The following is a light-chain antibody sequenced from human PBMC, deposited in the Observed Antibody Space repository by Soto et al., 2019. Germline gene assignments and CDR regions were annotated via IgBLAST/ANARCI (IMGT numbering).Light chain of an antibody. V-gene: IGKV3-20*01. CDR1: QSVSSSY. CDR3: QQYGSSPMYT. CDR2: GAS. Sequence: EIVLTQSPGTLSLSPGERATLSCRASQSVSSSYLAWYQQKPGQATRLLIYGASRRATGIPDRFSGSGSGTDFTLTISRLEPEDFAVYYCQQYGSSPMYTFGQGTKLEIK. J-gene: IGKJ2*01.